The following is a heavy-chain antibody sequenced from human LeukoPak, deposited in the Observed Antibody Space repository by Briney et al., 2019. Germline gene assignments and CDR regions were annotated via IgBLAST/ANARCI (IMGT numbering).Heavy chain of an antibody. CDR2: IYHSGST. CDR3: ASLRAGTGFDY. Sequence: PSETLSLTCAVSGGSISSGGYSWSWIRQPPGKGLEWIGYIYHSGSTYYNPSLKSRVTISVDRSKNQFSLRLSSVTAADTAAYYCASLRAGTGFDYWGQGTLVTVSS. D-gene: IGHD6-13*01. V-gene: IGHV4-30-2*01. CDR1: GGSISSGGYS. J-gene: IGHJ4*02.